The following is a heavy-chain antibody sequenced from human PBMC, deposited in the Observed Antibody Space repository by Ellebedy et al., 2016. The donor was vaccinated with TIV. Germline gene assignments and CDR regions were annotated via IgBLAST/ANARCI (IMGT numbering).Heavy chain of an antibody. CDR2: ISRDSRTI. D-gene: IGHD4-11*01. CDR1: GFTFSSYE. Sequence: GGSLRLSCAASGFTFSSYEMNWVRQAPGKGLEWVSSISRDSRTISYAVSVKGRFTISRDNAKKSLYLQMDSLRAEDTAVYYCARDFTETVPFDYWGQGTLVTVSS. J-gene: IGHJ4*02. CDR3: ARDFTETVPFDY. V-gene: IGHV3-48*03.